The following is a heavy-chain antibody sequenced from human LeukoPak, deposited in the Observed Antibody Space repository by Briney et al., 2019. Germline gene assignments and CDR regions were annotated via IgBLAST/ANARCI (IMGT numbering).Heavy chain of an antibody. V-gene: IGHV3-7*01. Sequence: ETLSLTCTVSGYSISSGYYWGWIRQPPGKGLEWVANIKQDGSGKYYVDSVKGRFTISRDNAKNSLYLQMNSLRAEDTAVYYCARERRITMIVVVITTNTDFDYWGQGTLVTVSS. D-gene: IGHD3-22*01. CDR2: IKQDGSGK. J-gene: IGHJ4*02. CDR3: ARERRITMIVVVITTNTDFDY. CDR1: GYSISSGYY.